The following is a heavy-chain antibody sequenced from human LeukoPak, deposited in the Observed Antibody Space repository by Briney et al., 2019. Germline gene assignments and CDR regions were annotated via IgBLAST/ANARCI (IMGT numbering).Heavy chain of an antibody. CDR3: ARHIVVVPADYYYGMDV. J-gene: IGHJ6*02. V-gene: IGHV3-48*03. CDR1: GFTFSSYE. Sequence: GSLRLSCAASGFTFSSYEMNWVRQAPGKGLEWVSYISSSGSTIYYADSVKGRFTISRDNAKNSLYLQMNSLRAEDTAVYYCARHIVVVPADYYYGMDVWGQGTTVTVSS. D-gene: IGHD2-2*01. CDR2: ISSSGSTI.